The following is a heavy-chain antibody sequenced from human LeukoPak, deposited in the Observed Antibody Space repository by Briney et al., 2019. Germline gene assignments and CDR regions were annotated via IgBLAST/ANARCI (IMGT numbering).Heavy chain of an antibody. J-gene: IGHJ1*01. CDR3: AKDRGAYCSSTSCSEYFQH. D-gene: IGHD2-2*01. V-gene: IGHV3-30*18. CDR1: GFTFSSYG. Sequence: GGSLRLSCAASGFTFSSYGMHWVRQAPGKGLEWVAVISYDGSNKHYADSVKGRFTISRDNSKNTLYLQMNSLRAEDTAVYYCAKDRGAYCSSTSCSEYFQHWGQGTLVTVSS. CDR2: ISYDGSNK.